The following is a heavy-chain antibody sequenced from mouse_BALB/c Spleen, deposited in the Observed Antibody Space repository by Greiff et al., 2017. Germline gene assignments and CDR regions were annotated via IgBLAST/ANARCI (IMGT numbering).Heavy chain of an antibody. V-gene: IGHV1-82*01. CDR2: IYPGDGDT. CDR1: GYAFSSSW. J-gene: IGHJ4*01. CDR3: ARSSLITTGYAMDY. Sequence: VQLQQSGPELVKPGASVKISCKASGYAFSSSWMNWVKQRPGQGLEWIGRIYPGDGDTNYNGKFKGKATLTADKSSSTAYMQLSSLTSVDSAVYFCARSSLITTGYAMDYWGQGTSVTVSS. D-gene: IGHD1-1*01.